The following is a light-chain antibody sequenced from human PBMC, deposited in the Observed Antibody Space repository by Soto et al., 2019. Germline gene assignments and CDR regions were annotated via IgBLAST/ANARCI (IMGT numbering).Light chain of an antibody. Sequence: QSALTQPPSASGSPGQSVTISCTGTSSDVGTYNYVSWYQQHPGKAPKLVIYEVTNRPSGVPGRFSGSKSGNTASLTVSGLQTEDEADYYCSSYAGNNKLIFGGGTKLTVL. CDR3: SSYAGNNKLI. V-gene: IGLV2-8*01. J-gene: IGLJ2*01. CDR2: EVT. CDR1: SSDVGTYNY.